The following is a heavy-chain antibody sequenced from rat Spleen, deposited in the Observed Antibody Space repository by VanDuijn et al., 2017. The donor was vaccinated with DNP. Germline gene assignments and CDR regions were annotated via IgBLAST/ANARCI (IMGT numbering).Heavy chain of an antibody. Sequence: EVQLVETGGGLVQPGRSLKLSCVASGFTFSSYWMFWIRQAPGKGLEWVASINTDGGSTYYPDSVKGRFTISRDNAENTVYLQMGSLRSEDTATYYCASWAPIAPLSTSNYWGQGVMVTVSS. CDR2: INTDGGST. J-gene: IGHJ2*01. V-gene: IGHV5-58*01. D-gene: IGHD1-2*01. CDR3: ASWAPIAPLSTSNY. CDR1: GFTFSSYW.